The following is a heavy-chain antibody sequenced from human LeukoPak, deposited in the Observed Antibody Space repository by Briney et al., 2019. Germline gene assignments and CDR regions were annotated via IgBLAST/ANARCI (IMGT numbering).Heavy chain of an antibody. CDR3: ARESTGPGSSSWFDY. CDR1: GFTFSSYS. D-gene: IGHD6-13*01. J-gene: IGHJ4*02. CDR2: ISSSISYI. V-gene: IGHV3-21*01. Sequence: PGGSLRLSCAASGFTFSSYSMNWVRQAPGKGLEWVSSISSSISYIYYADSVKGRFTISRDNAKNSLYLQMNSLRAEDTAVYYCARESTGPGSSSWFDYWGQGTLVTVSS.